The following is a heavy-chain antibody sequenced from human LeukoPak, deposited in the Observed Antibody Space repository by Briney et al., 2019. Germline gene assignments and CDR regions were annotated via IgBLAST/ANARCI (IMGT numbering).Heavy chain of an antibody. CDR1: GFTFSSYV. CDR2: LSHDGTNK. D-gene: IGHD5/OR15-5a*01. CDR3: ARGWSATSFYAHWFDP. V-gene: IGHV3-30*04. Sequence: GGSLRLSCAASGFTFSSYVMHWVRQAPGKGLEWVAVLSHDGTNKNYADSVRGRFTISTDIAHNALHLQMNSLRGEDTAVYYCARGWSATSFYAHWFDPWGQGTLVTVSS. J-gene: IGHJ5*02.